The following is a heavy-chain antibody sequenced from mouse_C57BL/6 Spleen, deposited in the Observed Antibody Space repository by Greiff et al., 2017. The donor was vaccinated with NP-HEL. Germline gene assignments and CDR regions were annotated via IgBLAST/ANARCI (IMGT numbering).Heavy chain of an antibody. Sequence: QVQLQQPGAELVKPGASVKMSCKASGYTFTSYWITWVKQRPGQGLEWIGDIYPGSGSTNYNEKFKSKATLTVDTSSSTAYMQLSSLTSEDSAFYYCARKYDGYYGAMDYWGQGTSVTVSS. CDR1: GYTFTSYW. D-gene: IGHD2-3*01. CDR3: ARKYDGYYGAMDY. J-gene: IGHJ4*01. CDR2: IYPGSGST. V-gene: IGHV1-55*01.